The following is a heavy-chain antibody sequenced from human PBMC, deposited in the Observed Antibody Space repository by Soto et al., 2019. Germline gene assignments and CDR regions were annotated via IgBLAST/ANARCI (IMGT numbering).Heavy chain of an antibody. Sequence: QVQLQQWGAGLLKPSETLSLTCAVYGGSFSGYQWTWIRQTPGKGLEWIGEINDSGNINYNPSLKSEDAIFLDSLKKQIPLKLSSVAAADTAVYYCARGLILWFGELSRRGGYYYYVDVWGEGTTVIVSS. D-gene: IGHD3-10*01. J-gene: IGHJ6*03. CDR3: ARGLILWFGELSRRGGYYYYVDV. CDR2: INDSGNI. V-gene: IGHV4-34*01. CDR1: GGSFSGYQ.